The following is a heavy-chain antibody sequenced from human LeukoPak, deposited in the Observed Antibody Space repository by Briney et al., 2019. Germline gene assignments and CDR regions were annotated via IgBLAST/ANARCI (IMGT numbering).Heavy chain of an antibody. CDR2: ISGSGGST. CDR3: ARDEIGNTQNGMDV. J-gene: IGHJ6*02. CDR1: GFTFSSYA. Sequence: GGSLRLSCAASGFTFSSYAMSWVRQAPGKGLEWVSAISGSGGSTYYADSVKGRFTISRDNAKNSLYLQMNSLRAEDTAVYYCARDEIGNTQNGMDVWGQGTTVTVSS. V-gene: IGHV3-23*01. D-gene: IGHD5-18*01.